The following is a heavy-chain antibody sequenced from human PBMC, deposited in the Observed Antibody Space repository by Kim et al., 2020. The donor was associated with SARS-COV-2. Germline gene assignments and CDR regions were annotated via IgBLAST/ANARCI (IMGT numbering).Heavy chain of an antibody. CDR2: T. CDR3: ARRGYESFFDY. V-gene: IGHV5-10-1*01. Sequence: THYSPSFQGHVTLSADKSISTDYLQWSSLKASDTAMYYCARRGYESFFDYWGQGTLVTVSS. D-gene: IGHD3-10*01. J-gene: IGHJ4*02.